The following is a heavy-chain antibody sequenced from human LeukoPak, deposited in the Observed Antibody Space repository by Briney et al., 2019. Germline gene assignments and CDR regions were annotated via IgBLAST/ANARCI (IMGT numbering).Heavy chain of an antibody. Sequence: SQTLSLTCAISGDSGSFNSDVWNWIRQSPSRGLEWLGRAYYRSKWLYDYAVSVKGRLTITPDTPKNQFSLQLNSVTPEDTAAYYCVRDVNWGLDAFDIWGQGTMVTVSS. J-gene: IGHJ3*02. D-gene: IGHD7-27*01. CDR1: GDSGSFNSDV. CDR3: VRDVNWGLDAFDI. CDR2: AYYRSKWLY. V-gene: IGHV6-1*01.